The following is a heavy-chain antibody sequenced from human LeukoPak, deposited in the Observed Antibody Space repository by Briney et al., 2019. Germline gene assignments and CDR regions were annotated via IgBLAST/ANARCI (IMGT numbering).Heavy chain of an antibody. V-gene: IGHV3-23*01. Sequence: GGSLRLSCAASGFTFSSYAMSWVRQAPGKGLEWISAISGSGGSTYYADSVKGRFTISRDNSKNTLYLQMNSLRAEDTAVYYCAKDRRIVGATYFDYWGQGTLVTVSS. CDR1: GFTFSSYA. J-gene: IGHJ4*02. D-gene: IGHD1-26*01. CDR3: AKDRRIVGATYFDY. CDR2: ISGSGGST.